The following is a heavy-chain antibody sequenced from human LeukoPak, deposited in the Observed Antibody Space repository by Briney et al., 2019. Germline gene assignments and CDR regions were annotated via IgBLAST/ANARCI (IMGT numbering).Heavy chain of an antibody. CDR3: ARELSGSYPNDY. D-gene: IGHD1-26*01. J-gene: IGHJ4*02. CDR2: IWYDGSNK. V-gene: IGHV3-33*01. CDR1: GFTFSSYG. Sequence: PGRSLRLSCAASGFTFSSYGMHWVRQAPGKGLEWVAVIWYDGSNKYYADSVKGRFTISRDNSKNTLYLQMNSLRAEDTAVYYCARELSGSYPNDYWGQGTLVTVSS.